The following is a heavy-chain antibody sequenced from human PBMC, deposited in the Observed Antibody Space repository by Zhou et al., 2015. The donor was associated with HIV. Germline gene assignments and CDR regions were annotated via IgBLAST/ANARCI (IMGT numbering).Heavy chain of an antibody. CDR1: GYTFTTYD. V-gene: IGHV1-8*01. D-gene: IGHD2/OR15-2a*01. CDR3: ARAVINTVIFDS. J-gene: IGHJ4*02. Sequence: QVQLVQSGAEVKKPGASVKVSCKASGYTFTTYDINWVRQATGQGLEWLGWLNPDTGNTGYAQKFRDRIAMTRDTSKGTAYMELSGLRFGDTAMYFCARAVINTVIFDSWGREP. CDR2: LNPDTGNT.